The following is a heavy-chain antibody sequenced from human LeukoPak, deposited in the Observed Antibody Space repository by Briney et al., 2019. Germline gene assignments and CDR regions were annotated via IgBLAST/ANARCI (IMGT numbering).Heavy chain of an antibody. D-gene: IGHD2-2*01. CDR2: INWNGGST. Sequence: PGGSLRPSCAASGFTFDDYGMSWVRQAPGKGLEWVSGINWNGGSTGYADSVKGRFTISRDNAKNSLYLQMNSLRAEDTALYYCARAGTSSTSHYYYYYMDVWGKGTTVTVSS. J-gene: IGHJ6*03. V-gene: IGHV3-20*04. CDR1: GFTFDDYG. CDR3: ARAGTSSTSHYYYYYMDV.